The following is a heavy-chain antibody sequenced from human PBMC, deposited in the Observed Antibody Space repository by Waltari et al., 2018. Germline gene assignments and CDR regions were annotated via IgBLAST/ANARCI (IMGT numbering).Heavy chain of an antibody. V-gene: IGHV3-73*02. Sequence: EVQLVESVGGLVQPGGSLTLSRSASGFIFSGYGNPWVRQSSGKGLGWVGRIRSKTNNYATAYAASVKGRFTISRDDSKNTAYLQMNSLKTEDTAVYYCIRQLRYFDSYWGQGTLVTVSS. J-gene: IGHJ4*02. D-gene: IGHD3-9*01. CDR1: GFIFSGYG. CDR2: IRSKTNNYAT. CDR3: IRQLRYFDSY.